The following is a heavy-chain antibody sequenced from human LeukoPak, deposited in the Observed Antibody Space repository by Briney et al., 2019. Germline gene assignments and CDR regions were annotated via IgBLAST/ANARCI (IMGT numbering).Heavy chain of an antibody. CDR3: ARGGDIVVVVAATNWFDP. J-gene: IGHJ5*02. V-gene: IGHV4-34*01. CDR2: INHSGST. CDR1: GGSFSAYY. Sequence: SETLSLTCAVYGGSFSAYYWTWIRQPPGKGLEWIGEINHSGSTNYNPSLKSRVTISVDTSKNQFSLKLSSVTAADTAVYYCARGGDIVVVVAATNWFDPWGQGTLVTVSS. D-gene: IGHD2-15*01.